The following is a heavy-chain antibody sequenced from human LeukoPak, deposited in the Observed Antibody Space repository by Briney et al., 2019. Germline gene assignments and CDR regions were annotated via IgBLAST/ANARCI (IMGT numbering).Heavy chain of an antibody. CDR1: GFTFSSYA. J-gene: IGHJ4*02. Sequence: GGSLRLSCAASGFTFSSYAMSWVRQAPGKGLEWVSAISGSGGSTYSADSVKGRFTISRDNSKNTLYLQMNGLKVEDTAVYYCAKDQGSSSGYSNYYFDSWGQGPLVTVSS. CDR2: ISGSGGST. CDR3: AKDQGSSSGYSNYYFDS. V-gene: IGHV3-23*01. D-gene: IGHD3-22*01.